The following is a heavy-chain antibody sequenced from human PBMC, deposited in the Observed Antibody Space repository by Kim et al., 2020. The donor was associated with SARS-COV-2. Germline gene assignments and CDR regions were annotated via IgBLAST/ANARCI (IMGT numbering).Heavy chain of an antibody. CDR3: VGGGGWNT. Sequence: SQTLSLTCAISGDSVSSNSAAWNWIRQSPSRGLEWLGRTYYRSKWYNEYALSVISRITINPDTSKNQFSLQLKSVTPEDTAVYYCVGGGGWNTWGQGTLVTVSS. V-gene: IGHV6-1*01. CDR1: GDSVSSNSAA. CDR2: TYYRSKWYN. D-gene: IGHD6-19*01. J-gene: IGHJ5*02.